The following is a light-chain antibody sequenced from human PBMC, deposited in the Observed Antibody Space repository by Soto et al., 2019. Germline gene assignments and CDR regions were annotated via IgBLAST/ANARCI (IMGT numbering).Light chain of an antibody. CDR2: DAS. CDR1: RSISIW. J-gene: IGKJ1*01. Sequence: DIVVSQAPSTLPASIGDRVTITCRASRSISIWLSWYQQKPGKAPKLLIYDASSLESGVPSRFSGSGSGTEFTLTISSLQPDDFATYYCQQYNSYPWTFGQETKVDI. V-gene: IGKV1-5*01. CDR3: QQYNSYPWT.